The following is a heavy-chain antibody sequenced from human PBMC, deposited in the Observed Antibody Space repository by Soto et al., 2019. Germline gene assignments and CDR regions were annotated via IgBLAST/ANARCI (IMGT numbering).Heavy chain of an antibody. J-gene: IGHJ4*02. V-gene: IGHV3-33*01. CDR3: ARDCAGYSSGWYQRGGFDY. CDR2: IWYDGSNK. Sequence: QVQLVESGGGVVQPGRSLRLSCAASGFTFSSYGMHWVRQAPGKGLEWVAVIWYDGSNKYHADSVKGRFTISRDNSKXXLXXQMNSLRAEATAVYYCARDCAGYSSGWYQRGGFDYWGQGTLVTVSS. D-gene: IGHD6-19*01. CDR1: GFTFSSYG.